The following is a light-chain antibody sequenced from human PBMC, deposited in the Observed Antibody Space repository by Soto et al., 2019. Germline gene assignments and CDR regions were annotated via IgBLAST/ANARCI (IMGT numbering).Light chain of an antibody. CDR1: SSDVGGSNY. CDR2: DVN. V-gene: IGLV2-14*01. Sequence: QSALTQPASVSGSPGQSITISCTGTSSDVGGSNYVSWYQQYPGKAPELMIYDVNNRPSGVSNRFSGSKSGNTASLTISGLQAEDEADYYCSSYTSSSTLVFGGGTQLTVL. J-gene: IGLJ2*01. CDR3: SSYTSSSTLV.